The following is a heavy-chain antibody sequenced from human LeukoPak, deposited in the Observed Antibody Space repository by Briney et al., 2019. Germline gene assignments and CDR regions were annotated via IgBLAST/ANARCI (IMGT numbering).Heavy chain of an antibody. D-gene: IGHD3-9*01. Sequence: SETLSLTCAVYGGSFSGYYWSWIRQPPGKGLEWIGEINHSGSNKYNPSLKSRVTISVDTSKKQFSLKLSSVTAADTAVYYCARRRRGRIFCPDPWGQGTLVTVSS. V-gene: IGHV4-34*01. CDR1: GGSFSGYY. J-gene: IGHJ5*02. CDR3: ARRRRGRIFCPDP. CDR2: INHSGSN.